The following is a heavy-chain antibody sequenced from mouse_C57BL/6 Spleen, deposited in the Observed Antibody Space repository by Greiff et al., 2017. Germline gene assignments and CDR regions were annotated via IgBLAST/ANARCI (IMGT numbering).Heavy chain of an antibody. CDR1: GYTFTSYW. CDR3: ARGDYYGSSYVLFDY. Sequence: QVQLQQPGAELVKPGASVKLSCKASGYTFTSYWMHWVKQRPGQGLEWIGMIHPNSGSTNYNEKFKSKATLTVDKSSSTAYMQLSSLTSEDSAVYYCARGDYYGSSYVLFDYWGQGTTLTVSS. J-gene: IGHJ2*01. D-gene: IGHD1-1*01. CDR2: IHPNSGST. V-gene: IGHV1-64*01.